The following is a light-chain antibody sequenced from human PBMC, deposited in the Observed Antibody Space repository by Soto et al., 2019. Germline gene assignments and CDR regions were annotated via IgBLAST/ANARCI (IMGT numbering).Light chain of an antibody. V-gene: IGKV3-20*01. J-gene: IGKJ1*01. Sequence: EIVLTQSPGTLSLSPGERATLSCRASQSVSSSYLAWYQQKPGQAPRLLIYVASSRATGIPDRFSGSGSGTDVTLTTSRLEPEDFAVYYCQQYGSSQSFGQGTKVDIK. CDR3: QQYGSSQS. CDR1: QSVSSSY. CDR2: VAS.